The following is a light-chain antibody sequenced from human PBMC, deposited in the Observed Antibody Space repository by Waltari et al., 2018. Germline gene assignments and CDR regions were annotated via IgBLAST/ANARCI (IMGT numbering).Light chain of an antibody. CDR1: QSVSSSY. Sequence: IVLTQSPGTLSLSPGERAPLSCRERQSVSSSYLAWYQQKPGQAPRLLIYGASSRATVIPDRFSGSGSVTDFTLTISRLEPEDFAVYYCQQYGSSHRTFGQGTKVEIK. V-gene: IGKV3-20*01. CDR2: GAS. CDR3: QQYGSSHRT. J-gene: IGKJ1*01.